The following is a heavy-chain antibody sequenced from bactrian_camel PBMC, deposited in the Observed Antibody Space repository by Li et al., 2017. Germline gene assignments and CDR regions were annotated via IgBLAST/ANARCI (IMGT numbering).Heavy chain of an antibody. CDR1: GDTSGYTYRSYC. CDR3: AARFCWDGEYKN. J-gene: IGHJ4*01. CDR2: YISPGRP. D-gene: IGHD1*01. V-gene: IGHV3S55*01. Sequence: HVQLVESGGGSVQSGGSLRLSCAASGDTSGYTYRSYCMGWFRMAPGKEREAVARYISPGRPHYADSVKGRFTISQDNAKNTLYLQMNSLKPEDTAMYYCAARFCWDGEYKNWGQGTQVTVS.